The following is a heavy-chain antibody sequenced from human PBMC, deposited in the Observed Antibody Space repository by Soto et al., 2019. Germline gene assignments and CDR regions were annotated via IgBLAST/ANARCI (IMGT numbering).Heavy chain of an antibody. D-gene: IGHD3-10*01. J-gene: IGHJ6*03. V-gene: IGHV1-69*08. CDR2: IIPILGTG. Sequence: QVQLVQSGPEVKKSGSSVKVSCKLSGGTFTTDTISWLRRAPGQGLEWMGRIIPILGTGNYAQKFQGRVTITEDKSTNTGYMELSSLTSEDTGVYYCGREEGSYNMGTFPFYYLDVWGNGTTVTVSS. CDR3: GREEGSYNMGTFPFYYLDV. CDR1: GGTFTTDT.